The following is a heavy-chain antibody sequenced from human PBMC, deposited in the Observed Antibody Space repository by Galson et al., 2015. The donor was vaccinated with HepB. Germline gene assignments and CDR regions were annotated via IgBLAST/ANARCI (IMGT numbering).Heavy chain of an antibody. CDR1: DYVFTMYG. Sequence: SVKVSCKASDYVFTMYGISWVRQAPGQGLEWMGWISAYNGNTNYAQKLQGRVTLTTDTSTSTAYMELRSLRSDDTAVYYCALSRDGYNWGYWGQGTLVTVSS. CDR2: ISAYNGNT. V-gene: IGHV1-18*04. J-gene: IGHJ4*02. D-gene: IGHD5-24*01. CDR3: ALSRDGYNWGY.